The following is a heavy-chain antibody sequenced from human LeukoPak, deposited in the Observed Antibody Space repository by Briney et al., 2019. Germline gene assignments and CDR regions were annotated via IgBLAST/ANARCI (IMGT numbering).Heavy chain of an antibody. CDR2: INPNSGGT. Sequence: GASVKVSCKASGYTFTNYGLSWVRQAPGQGLEWMGWINPNSGGTNYAQKFQGRVTMTRDTSISTAYMELSRLRSDDTAVYYCARETYCSSTSCYKNWGQGTLVTVSS. D-gene: IGHD2-2*02. J-gene: IGHJ4*02. CDR3: ARETYCSSTSCYKN. V-gene: IGHV1-2*02. CDR1: GYTFTNYG.